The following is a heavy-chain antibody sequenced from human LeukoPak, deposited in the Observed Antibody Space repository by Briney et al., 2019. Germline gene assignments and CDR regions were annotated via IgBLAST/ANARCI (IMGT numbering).Heavy chain of an antibody. Sequence: GGSLRLSCAASGFSFSSSGMGLFRKASGKCPERVANIKQDGSEKCCVDSGKGRFTISRDHAKNSLYLQINSLRAEDPSVYYFFFFKQKTAYEILTGNIIGYYGMDVWGKGTTVTVSS. CDR2: IKQDGSEK. V-gene: IGHV3-7*03. D-gene: IGHD3-9*01. CDR3: FFFKQKTAYEILTGNIIGYYGMDV. J-gene: IGHJ6*04. CDR1: GFSFSSSG.